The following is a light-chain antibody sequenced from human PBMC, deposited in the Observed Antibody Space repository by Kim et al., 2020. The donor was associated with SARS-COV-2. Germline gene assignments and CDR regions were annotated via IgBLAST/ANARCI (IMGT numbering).Light chain of an antibody. J-gene: IGKJ2*01. CDR1: QHVYKGY. CDR3: QQYGSSPPYT. Sequence: SPGEGATLSCRASQHVYKGYLAWYQQRLGQAPRLLIYQTSNRATGIPDRFSGSGSGTDFTLTISRLEPEDFAVYYCQQYGSSPPYTVGQGTKLEI. V-gene: IGKV3-20*01. CDR2: QTS.